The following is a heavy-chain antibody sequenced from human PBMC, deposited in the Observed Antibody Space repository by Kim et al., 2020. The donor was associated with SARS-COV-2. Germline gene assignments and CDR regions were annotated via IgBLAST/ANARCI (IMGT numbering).Heavy chain of an antibody. D-gene: IGHD2-15*01. Sequence: GGSLRLSCAASGFTFSRHAMHWVRQAPGKGLEWVAVISYDGSNKYYADSVKGRFTISRDNSKNTLYLQMSSLTTEDTAVYYCASEDSGGSCCALDYWGQGTLVTVSS. CDR2: ISYDGSNK. CDR1: GFTFSRHA. J-gene: IGHJ4*02. CDR3: ASEDSGGSCCALDY. V-gene: IGHV3-30-3*01.